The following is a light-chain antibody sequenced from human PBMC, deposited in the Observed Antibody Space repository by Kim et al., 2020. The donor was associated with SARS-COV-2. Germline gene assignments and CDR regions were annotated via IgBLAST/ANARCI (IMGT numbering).Light chain of an antibody. CDR2: NTN. Sequence: QAVVTQEPSFSVSPGGTVTLTCGLSSGSVSTNYYPSWYQQTPGQAPRTVIYNTNTRSSGVPDRFSGSILGNKAALTITGAQADDESDYYCLLYMGSGSWLFGGGTQLTVL. CDR1: SGSVSTNYY. V-gene: IGLV8-61*01. J-gene: IGLJ3*02. CDR3: LLYMGSGSWL.